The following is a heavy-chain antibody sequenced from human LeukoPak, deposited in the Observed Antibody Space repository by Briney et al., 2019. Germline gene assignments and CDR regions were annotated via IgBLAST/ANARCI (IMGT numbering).Heavy chain of an antibody. D-gene: IGHD5-18*01. J-gene: IGHJ4*02. CDR3: ARGQYRRDY. CDR2: INHSGST. V-gene: IGHV4-34*01. Sequence: SETLSLTCAVYGGSFSGYYWSWIRQPPGKGLEWIGEINHSGSTNYNPSLKSRVTLSVDTSKNQFSLKLSSVTAADTAVYYCARGQYRRDYWGQGPLITVSS. CDR1: GGSFSGYY.